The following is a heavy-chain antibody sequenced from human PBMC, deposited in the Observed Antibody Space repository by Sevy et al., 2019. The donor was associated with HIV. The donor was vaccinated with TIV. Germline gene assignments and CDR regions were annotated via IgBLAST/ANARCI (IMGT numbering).Heavy chain of an antibody. CDR1: GGTFSSYA. V-gene: IGHV1-69*13. J-gene: IGHJ5*02. CDR2: IIPIFGTA. CDR3: ARGRGKLGNNWFDP. Sequence: ASVKVSCKASGGTFSSYAISWVRQAPGQGLEWMGGIIPIFGTANYAQKFQGRVTITADESTSTAYMELSSLRSEDTAVYYCARGRGKLGNNWFDPWGQGTLVTVSS. D-gene: IGHD7-27*01.